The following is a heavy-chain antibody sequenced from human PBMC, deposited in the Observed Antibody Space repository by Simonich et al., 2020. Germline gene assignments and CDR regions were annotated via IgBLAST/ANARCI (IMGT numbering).Heavy chain of an antibody. D-gene: IGHD5-12*01. Sequence: EVQLVESGGGLVQPGGSLRLSCAASGFTFSSYSMNWVRQAPGKGLEWVSYMSSSSSTKYYADSVKGRFTISRDNANNSLYLQMNSLRAEDTAVYYCARDSSYYAFDIWGQGTMVTVSS. CDR2: MSSSSSTK. V-gene: IGHV3-48*01. J-gene: IGHJ3*02. CDR3: ARDSSYYAFDI. CDR1: GFTFSSYS.